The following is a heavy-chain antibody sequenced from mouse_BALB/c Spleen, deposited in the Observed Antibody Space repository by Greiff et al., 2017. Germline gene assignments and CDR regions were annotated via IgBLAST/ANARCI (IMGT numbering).Heavy chain of an antibody. D-gene: IGHD2-1*01. CDR3: ARSGGNYEAMDY. J-gene: IGHJ4*01. Sequence: QVQLQQLGAELVMPGASVKMSCKASGYTFTDYWMHWVKQRPGQGLEWIGAIDTSDSYTSYNQKFKGKATLTVDESSSTAYMQLSSLTSEDSAVYYCARSGGNYEAMDYWGQGTSVTVSS. V-gene: IGHV1-69*01. CDR2: IDTSDSYT. CDR1: GYTFTDYW.